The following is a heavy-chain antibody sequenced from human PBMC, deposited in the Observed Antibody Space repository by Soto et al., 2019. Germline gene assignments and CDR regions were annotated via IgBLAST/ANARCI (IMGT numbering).Heavy chain of an antibody. CDR2: IIPIFGTA. Sequence: GASVKVSCKASGGTFSSYAISWVRQAPGQGLEWMGGIIPIFGTANYAQKFQGRVTITADESTSTAYMELSSLRSEDTAAYYCARAPYYYGSGSYPAYYYYGMDVWDQGTTVTVSS. J-gene: IGHJ6*02. CDR1: GGTFSSYA. CDR3: ARAPYYYGSGSYPAYYYYGMDV. V-gene: IGHV1-69*13. D-gene: IGHD3-10*01.